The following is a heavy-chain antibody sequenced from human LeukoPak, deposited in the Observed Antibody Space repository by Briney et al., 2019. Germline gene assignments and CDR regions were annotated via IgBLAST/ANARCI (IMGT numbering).Heavy chain of an antibody. CDR2: ISGSVGST. J-gene: IGHJ3*02. Sequence: GGALRLSCAASGFTFSSYAMSWVRQAPGKGLEWVSSISGSVGSTYYADSVKGRFTISRDNSKNTLYLQMNSLRAEDTAVYYCANWDALVRAFDIWGQGTMVTVSS. V-gene: IGHV3-23*01. CDR3: ANWDALVRAFDI. D-gene: IGHD1-26*01. CDR1: GFTFSSYA.